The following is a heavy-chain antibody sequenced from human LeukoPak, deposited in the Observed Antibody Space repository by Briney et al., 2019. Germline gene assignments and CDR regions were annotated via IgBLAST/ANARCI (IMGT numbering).Heavy chain of an antibody. CDR3: ARITFYYGSSGYLGWFDP. CDR2: IKQDGSEK. CDR1: GFTFSNYW. Sequence: GGSLGLSCAASGFTFSNYWMSWVRQAPGKGLEWVANIKQDGSEKHYVDSVKGRFTISRDNAKNSLSLQMNSLRAEDTAVYYCARITFYYGSSGYLGWFDPWGQGTLVTVSS. J-gene: IGHJ5*02. D-gene: IGHD3-22*01. V-gene: IGHV3-7*01.